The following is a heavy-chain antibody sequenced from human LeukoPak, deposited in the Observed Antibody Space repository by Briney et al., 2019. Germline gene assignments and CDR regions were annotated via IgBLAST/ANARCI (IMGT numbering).Heavy chain of an antibody. J-gene: IGHJ6*03. CDR3: ARAYYYYMDV. Sequence: GGSLTLSCAASGFTFSSYWMHWVRQAPGKGLVWVSRIKSDGSSTSYADSVKGRFTISRDNAKNTLYLQMNSLRAEDTAVYYCARAYYYYMDVWGKGTTVTVSS. V-gene: IGHV3-74*01. CDR1: GFTFSSYW. CDR2: IKSDGSST.